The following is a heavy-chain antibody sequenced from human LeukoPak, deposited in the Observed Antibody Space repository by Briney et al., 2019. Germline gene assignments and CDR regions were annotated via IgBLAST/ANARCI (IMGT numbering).Heavy chain of an antibody. J-gene: IGHJ4*02. D-gene: IGHD4-17*01. CDR2: ISGSAGTT. CDR3: ARVDYGDYGFDY. Sequence: PGGSLRLSCAASGFTFSNYAMSWVRQSGKGLEWVSAISGSAGTTSYADSVKGRFTISRDNSKNTLYLQMNSLRAEDTAVYYCARVDYGDYGFDYWGQGTLVTVSS. CDR1: GFTFSNYA. V-gene: IGHV3-23*01.